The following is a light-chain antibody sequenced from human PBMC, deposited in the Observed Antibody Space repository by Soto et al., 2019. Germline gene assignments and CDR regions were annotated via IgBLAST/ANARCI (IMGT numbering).Light chain of an antibody. CDR2: VGTGGIVG. CDR3: GADHGSGSNFVYLV. V-gene: IGLV9-49*01. Sequence: QAVVTQPPSASASLGSSVTLTCTLSSGYSNYKVDWYQQRPGKGPRFVMRVGTGGIVGSKGDGIPDRFSVLCSGLNRYLTIKNIQEEDESDYHCGADHGSGSNFVYLVFGGGTKLTVL. J-gene: IGLJ2*01. CDR1: SGYSNYK.